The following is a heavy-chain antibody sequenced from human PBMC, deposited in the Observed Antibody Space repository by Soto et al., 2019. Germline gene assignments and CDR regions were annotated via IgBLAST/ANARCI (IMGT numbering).Heavy chain of an antibody. CDR3: GRLHCALYCRGGSSISTYYFFF. CDR2: IYYSGST. V-gene: IGHV4-39*01. J-gene: IGHJ4*02. Sequence: SETLSLTCTVSGGSISSSSYYWGWIRQPPGKGLEWIGSIYYSGSTYYNPSLKSRVTISVDTSKNQFSLKLSSVTAADTAVYYCGRLHCALYCRGGSSISTYYFFFRGRGTLVTVSS. CDR1: GGSISSSSYY. D-gene: IGHD2-15*01.